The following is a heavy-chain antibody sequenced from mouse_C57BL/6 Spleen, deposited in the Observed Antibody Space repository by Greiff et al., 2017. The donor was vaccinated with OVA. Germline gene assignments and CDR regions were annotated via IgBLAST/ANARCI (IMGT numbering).Heavy chain of an antibody. V-gene: IGHV5-17*01. J-gene: IGHJ2*01. CDR1: GFTFSDYG. CDR2: ISSGSSTI. CDR3: AVITTVVGFDY. D-gene: IGHD1-1*01. Sequence: DVMLVESGGGLVKPGGSLKLSCAASGFTFSDYGMHWVRQAPEKGLEWVAYISSGSSTIYYADTVKGRCTISRDNAKNTLFLQMTSLRSEDTAMYYCAVITTVVGFDYWGQGTTLTVSS.